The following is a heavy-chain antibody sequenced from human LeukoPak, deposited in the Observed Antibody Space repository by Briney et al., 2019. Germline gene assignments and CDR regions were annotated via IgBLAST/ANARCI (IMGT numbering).Heavy chain of an antibody. V-gene: IGHV3-23*01. Sequence: GGSLRLSCAASGLTFSTYGMRGVGQAPGKGREWVSGMSGSGGSTNYAGCGKGGLTISRDNCKSNVYLEMNILRGEDTAVYYCARTRYYESSSHYRYFDYWGQGTLVTVSS. CDR1: GLTFSTYG. D-gene: IGHD3-22*01. CDR2: MSGSGGST. J-gene: IGHJ4*02. CDR3: ARTRYYESSSHYRYFDY.